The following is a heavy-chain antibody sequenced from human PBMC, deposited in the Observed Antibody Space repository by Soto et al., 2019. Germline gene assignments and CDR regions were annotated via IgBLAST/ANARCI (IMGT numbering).Heavy chain of an antibody. D-gene: IGHD5-18*01. J-gene: IGHJ4*02. CDR1: GFTFSSYA. V-gene: IGHV3-23*01. CDR2: LSGSGGST. CDR3: AKDPHRIHLWFWSDY. Sequence: GGSLRLSCAASGFTFSSYAMSWVRQAPGKGLEWVSGLSGSGGSTYYADSVKGRFTISRDNSKNTLYLQMNSLRAEDTAVYYCAKDPHRIHLWFWSDYWGQGNLVTVSS.